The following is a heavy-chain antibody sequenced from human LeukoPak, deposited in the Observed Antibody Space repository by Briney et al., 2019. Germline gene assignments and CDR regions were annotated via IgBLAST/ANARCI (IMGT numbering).Heavy chain of an antibody. D-gene: IGHD2/OR15-2a*01. CDR3: TCDEYTDAFDI. CDR2: ISGSGGST. CDR1: GLSFSSYA. Sequence: GGSLRLSCAASGLSFSSYAMSWVRQAPGKGLEWVSGISGSGGSTNSADSVKGRFTISRDNSKNTLYLQMNSLRAEDTAVYYCTCDEYTDAFDIWGQGTMVTVSS. J-gene: IGHJ3*02. V-gene: IGHV3-23*01.